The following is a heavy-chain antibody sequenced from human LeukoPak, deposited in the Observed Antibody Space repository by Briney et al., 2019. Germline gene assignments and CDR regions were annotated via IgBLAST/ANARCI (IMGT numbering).Heavy chain of an antibody. CDR1: GGSFSGYY. J-gene: IGHJ4*02. Sequence: SETLSLTCAVYGGSFSGYYWSWIRQPPGKGLEWIGEINHSGRNNYNPSLKSRVTISVDTSKNQFSLKLSSVTAADTAVYYCASQLHYYDSSGYDYWGQGTLVTVSS. D-gene: IGHD3-22*01. CDR3: ASQLHYYDSSGYDY. CDR2: INHSGRN. V-gene: IGHV4-34*01.